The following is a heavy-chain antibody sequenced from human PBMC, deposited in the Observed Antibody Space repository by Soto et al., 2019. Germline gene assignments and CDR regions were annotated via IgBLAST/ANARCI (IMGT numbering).Heavy chain of an antibody. CDR2: INAGNGKT. V-gene: IGHV1-3*01. Sequence: QVQLVQSGVAVKKPGASVKVSCKASGYTFTTYAMHWVRQAPGQRLEWMGWINAGNGKTKYSQKFQGRVTITRDTSATTGYMELSSLRSEDTAVYYCARAGDDCSTTNCYMIDYWGQGTLVTVSS. J-gene: IGHJ4*02. CDR3: ARAGDDCSTTNCYMIDY. D-gene: IGHD2-2*02. CDR1: GYTFTTYA.